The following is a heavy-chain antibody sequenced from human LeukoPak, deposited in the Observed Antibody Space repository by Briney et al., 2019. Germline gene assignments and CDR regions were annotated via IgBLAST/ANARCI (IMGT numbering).Heavy chain of an antibody. J-gene: IGHJ5*02. Sequence: SETLSLTCTVSGDFISSYYWSWIRQPPGKGLEWIGYIYTSGNTNYNPSRKSRVTISGDMSKNQFSLKLSSVTAADTAVYYCAGQYGDYPPLWFGPWGQGTLVTVSS. CDR1: GDFISSYY. CDR3: AGQYGDYPPLWFGP. V-gene: IGHV4-4*09. CDR2: IYTSGNT. D-gene: IGHD4-17*01.